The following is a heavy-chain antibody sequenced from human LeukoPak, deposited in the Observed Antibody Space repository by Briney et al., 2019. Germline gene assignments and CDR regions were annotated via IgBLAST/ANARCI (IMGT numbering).Heavy chain of an antibody. D-gene: IGHD2-8*01. J-gene: IGHJ4*02. CDR2: IIPIFGTA. Sequence: SVKVSCKASGGTYSSYAISWVRQAPGQGLEWMGRIIPIFGTANYAQKFQGRVTITTDESTSTAYMELSSLRSEDTAVYYCARTGALMVYATDQFDYWGQGTLVTVSS. V-gene: IGHV1-69*05. CDR3: ARTGALMVYATDQFDY. CDR1: GGTYSSYA.